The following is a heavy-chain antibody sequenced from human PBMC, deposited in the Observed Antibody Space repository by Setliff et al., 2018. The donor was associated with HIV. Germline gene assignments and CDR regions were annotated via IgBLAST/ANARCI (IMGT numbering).Heavy chain of an antibody. Sequence: LSETLSLTCTVSGGSISSGDYYWSWIRQPPGKGLEWIGYIYYSGSTYYNPSLKSRVTISVDTSKNQFSLKLSPVTAADTAVYYCSRAPPGIQNDAFDVWGQGTMVTVSS. CDR2: IYYSGST. V-gene: IGHV4-30-4*08. CDR3: SRAPPGIQNDAFDV. CDR1: GGSISSGDYY. J-gene: IGHJ3*01.